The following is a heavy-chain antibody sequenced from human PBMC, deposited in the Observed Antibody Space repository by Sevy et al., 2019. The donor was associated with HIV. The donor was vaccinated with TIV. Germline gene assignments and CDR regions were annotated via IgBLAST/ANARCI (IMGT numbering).Heavy chain of an antibody. D-gene: IGHD3-22*01. CDR2: ISGSGTRT. Sequence: GGSLRLSCAVSGFSFDSYGMTWVRQAPGKGLEWVSGISGSGTRTYYADSVKGRFIISRDNSKNTLYLQMNSLRSEDKVIYYCGKGGGGHYDPDEIGYYFYYYNMDVWGKGTTVTVSS. CDR1: GFSFDSYG. V-gene: IGHV3-23*01. CDR3: GKGGGGHYDPDEIGYYFYYYNMDV. J-gene: IGHJ6*03.